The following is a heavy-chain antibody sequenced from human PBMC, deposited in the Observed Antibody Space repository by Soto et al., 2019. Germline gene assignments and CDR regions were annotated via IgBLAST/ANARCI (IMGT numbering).Heavy chain of an antibody. CDR1: GFTFSSSW. Sequence: HPGGSLRLSCAASGFTFSSSWMHWVRQAPGKGLVWVSHINTDGSRTNYADSVKGRFTISRDNAKNMLYVEMNSLRADDTAVYFCSRDPTGNVAYYWCQGTPVTVSS. J-gene: IGHJ4*02. D-gene: IGHD3-9*01. V-gene: IGHV3-74*01. CDR3: SRDPTGNVAYY. CDR2: INTDGSRT.